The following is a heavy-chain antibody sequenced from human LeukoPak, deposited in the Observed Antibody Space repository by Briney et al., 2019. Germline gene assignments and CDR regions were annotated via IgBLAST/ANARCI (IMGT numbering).Heavy chain of an antibody. CDR3: ARRWPHSSGYYLFDY. Sequence: SVKVSCKASGGTFSSHGFSWVRQAPGQGLEKMGRIIPIFGTTNFAQKFQGRVTITTDDSTSTGYMELSSLRSEDTAVYYCARRWPHSSGYYLFDYWGQGTLVTVSS. J-gene: IGHJ4*02. V-gene: IGHV1-69*05. D-gene: IGHD3-22*01. CDR1: GGTFSSHG. CDR2: IIPIFGTT.